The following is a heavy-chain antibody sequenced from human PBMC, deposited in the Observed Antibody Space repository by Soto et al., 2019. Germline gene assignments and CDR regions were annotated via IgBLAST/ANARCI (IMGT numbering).Heavy chain of an antibody. Sequence: QVQLQESGPGLVKPSQTLSLTCTVSGCSISSGGYYWSWIRQHPGKGLEWIGYIYYSGSTYYNPSLKSRVTISVDTSKNQFSLKLSSVTAADTAVYYCAASCVACGGFNYYGMDVWGQGTTVTVSS. CDR2: IYYSGST. CDR1: GCSISSGGYY. J-gene: IGHJ6*02. V-gene: IGHV4-31*03. D-gene: IGHD2-21*01. CDR3: AASCVACGGFNYYGMDV.